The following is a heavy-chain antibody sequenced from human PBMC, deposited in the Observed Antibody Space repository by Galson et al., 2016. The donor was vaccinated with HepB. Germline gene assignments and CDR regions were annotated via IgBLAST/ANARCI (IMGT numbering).Heavy chain of an antibody. CDR1: GDGVTSDNTC. V-gene: IGHV6-1*01. J-gene: IGHJ6*02. CDR2: TYYRSKWFN. D-gene: IGHD5-24*01. CDR3: TRGYMQNGMNV. Sequence: CAISGDGVTSDNTCWNWIRQSPSRGLEWLGRTYYRSKWFNDYADSVKSRITVTSDTSKNQFSLQLDSVTPDDTATYFCTRGYMQNGMNVWGQGTTVTVS.